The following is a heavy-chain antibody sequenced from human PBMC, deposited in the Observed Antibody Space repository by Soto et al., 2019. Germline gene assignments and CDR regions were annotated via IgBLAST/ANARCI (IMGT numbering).Heavy chain of an antibody. J-gene: IGHJ5*02. Sequence: QLTLKESGPTLVKPTQTLTLNCTFSGFSLSTTGVGVGWIRQPPGKALEWLALIYWNDDKRHSPSLKSRLTITKDTSKNQVVLTLTNVDPVDTATYYCAHRRQDIVVVPAAIAFDPWGQGTLVTVSS. CDR3: AHRRQDIVVVPAAIAFDP. CDR1: GFSLSTTGVG. CDR2: IYWNDDK. D-gene: IGHD2-2*01. V-gene: IGHV2-5*01.